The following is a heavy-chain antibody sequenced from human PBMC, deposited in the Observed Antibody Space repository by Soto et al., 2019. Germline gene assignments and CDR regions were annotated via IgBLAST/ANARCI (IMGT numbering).Heavy chain of an antibody. V-gene: IGHV1-24*01. D-gene: IGHD1-26*01. CDR1: KTTLPELT. CDR2: SGPEEGEP. Sequence: ASATFSFTVPKTTLPELTIYLLRQAPGKGLEWMGRSGPEEGEPIYPQKFQGRVSMTEDPSTDTAYMELTSLRFEDTAVYFCAADRKIVGTIGAFDFWGQGTQVTVSS. J-gene: IGHJ4*02. CDR3: AADRKIVGTIGAFDF.